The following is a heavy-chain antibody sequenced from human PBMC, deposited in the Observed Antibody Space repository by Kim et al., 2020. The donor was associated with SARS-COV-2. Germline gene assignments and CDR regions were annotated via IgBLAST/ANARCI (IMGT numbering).Heavy chain of an antibody. J-gene: IGHJ6*02. D-gene: IGHD6-13*01. Sequence: YADSVKGRFPISRDNAKNSLYLQMNSLRAEDTAVYYCARDGGIAAAGTDVWGQGTTVTVSS. CDR3: ARDGGIAAAGTDV. V-gene: IGHV3-11*05.